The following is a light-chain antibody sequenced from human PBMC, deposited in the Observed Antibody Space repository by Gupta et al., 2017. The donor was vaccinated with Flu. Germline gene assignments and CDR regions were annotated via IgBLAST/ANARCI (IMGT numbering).Light chain of an antibody. J-gene: IGLJ3*02. V-gene: IGLV1-40*01. CDR2: DDN. CDR1: SSNIGAGYD. CDR3: HSYDSRLSGSV. Sequence: QSVLTQPSSVSGAPGQRVTISCTGRSSNIGAGYDVHWYQQLPGTAPKLLISDDNIRPSGVPDRFSGPKSGTSASLAITGLQAEDDADYYCHSYDSRLSGSVFGGGTKLTVL.